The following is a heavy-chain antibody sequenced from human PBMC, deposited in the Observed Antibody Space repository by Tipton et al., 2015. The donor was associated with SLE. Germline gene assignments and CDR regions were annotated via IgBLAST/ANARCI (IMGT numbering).Heavy chain of an antibody. D-gene: IGHD3-10*01. CDR1: GGSIRSSAYY. J-gene: IGHJ3*02. V-gene: IGHV4-39*07. Sequence: TLSLTCTVSGGSIRSSAYYWGWIRQPPGKGLEWIGTISYDGSTYYDPSLKGRVTMSVDTSKNQFSLNLRSVTAADTAVYYCATDLSPEVYYMWGQGTMVTVSS. CDR2: ISYDGST. CDR3: ATDLSPEVYYM.